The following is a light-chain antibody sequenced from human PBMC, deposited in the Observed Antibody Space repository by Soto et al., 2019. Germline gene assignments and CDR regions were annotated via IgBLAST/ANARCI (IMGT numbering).Light chain of an antibody. CDR2: GAS. CDR3: QQYGTSPHT. CDR1: QSVNSNY. Sequence: EIVLTQSPGTLSLSLGERATLSCRASQSVNSNYLAWYQQKPGQVPRPLIYGASIRAAGVPARLSGSGSGTDFTLTISRLEPEDYAVYYCQQYGTSPHTFGQGTKLEIK. V-gene: IGKV3-20*01. J-gene: IGKJ2*01.